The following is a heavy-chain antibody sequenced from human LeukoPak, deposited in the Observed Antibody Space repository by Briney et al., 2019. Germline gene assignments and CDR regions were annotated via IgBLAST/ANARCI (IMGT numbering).Heavy chain of an antibody. CDR1: GFTFSDYY. CDR3: ARDGGSAWFLDY. Sequence: PGGSLRLSCAASGFTFSDYYMSWIRQAPGKGLEWVSYISSSGNTTYNADSVKGRFSITRDNAKNSLYLQMNSLRAEDTAVYYCARDGGSAWFLDYWGQGTLVTVSS. D-gene: IGHD6-19*01. CDR2: ISSSGNTT. V-gene: IGHV3-11*04. J-gene: IGHJ4*02.